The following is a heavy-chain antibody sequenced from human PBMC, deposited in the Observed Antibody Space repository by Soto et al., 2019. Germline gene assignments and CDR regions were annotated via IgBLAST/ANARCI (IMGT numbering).Heavy chain of an antibody. V-gene: IGHV4-34*01. CDR3: ARTGQLLRYYYYGMDV. CDR1: GGSFSGYY. Sequence: PSETLSLTCAVYGGSFSGYYWSWIRQPPWKGLEWIGEINHSGSTNYNPSLKSRVTISVDTSKNQFSLKLSSVTAADTAVYYCARTGQLLRYYYYGMDVWGQGTTVTVSS. D-gene: IGHD2-2*01. CDR2: INHSGST. J-gene: IGHJ6*02.